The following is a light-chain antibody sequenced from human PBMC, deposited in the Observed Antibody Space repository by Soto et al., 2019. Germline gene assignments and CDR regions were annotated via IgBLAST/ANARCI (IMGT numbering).Light chain of an antibody. Sequence: QSALTQPASVSGSPGQSITISCSGASSDVGNYNSVSWYQQHPGKAPKLLIYDVSNRSSGVSYRFSGSKSGNTASLTISGLQADDEANYYCSSYRSTSTPEVLFGGGTKLTVL. CDR1: SSDVGNYNS. CDR3: SSYRSTSTPEVL. J-gene: IGLJ2*01. CDR2: DVS. V-gene: IGLV2-14*01.